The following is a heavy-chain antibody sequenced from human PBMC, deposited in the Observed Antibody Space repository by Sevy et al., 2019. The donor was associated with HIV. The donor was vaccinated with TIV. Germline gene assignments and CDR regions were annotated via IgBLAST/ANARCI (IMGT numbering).Heavy chain of an antibody. J-gene: IGHJ3*02. Sequence: GGSLRLSCAASGFTFSDSYMSWIRQAPGKGLEWVSYISSSGSTISYRDSVKGRLTISRDNAKNSLYLQMNSLRAEDTAVYYCARELRFLQWLPLNAFDIWGQGTMVTVSS. D-gene: IGHD3-3*01. CDR2: ISSSGSTI. V-gene: IGHV3-11*01. CDR1: GFTFSDSY. CDR3: ARELRFLQWLPLNAFDI.